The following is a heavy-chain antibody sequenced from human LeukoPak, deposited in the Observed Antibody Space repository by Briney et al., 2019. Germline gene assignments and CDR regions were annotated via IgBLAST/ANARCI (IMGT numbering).Heavy chain of an antibody. CDR3: TTDWDATVPAAIEN. J-gene: IGHJ4*02. CDR2: IKSKTDGGTT. Sequence: GGSLRLSCAASGFTFSNAWMSWVRQAPGKGLEWVGRIKSKTDGGTTDYAAPVKGRFTISRDDSKNTLYLQMNSLKTEDTAVYYCTTDWDATVPAAIENWGQGTLVTVSS. CDR1: GFTFSNAW. D-gene: IGHD2-2*01. V-gene: IGHV3-15*01.